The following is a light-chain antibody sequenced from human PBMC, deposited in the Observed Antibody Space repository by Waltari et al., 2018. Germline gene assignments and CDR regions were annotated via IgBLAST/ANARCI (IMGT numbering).Light chain of an antibody. CDR3: QSYDSSLSGVV. CDR1: SPNIWAGYV. J-gene: IGLJ2*01. CDR2: GNS. V-gene: IGLV1-40*01. Sequence: QAVLTQPPSASGAPGQRVTISPTGSSPNIWAGYVGHWYQQLPGTAPKLPIYGNSDRPSGVPDRISCSKSVTSASLAITGVQAEDEADYYCQSYDSSLSGVVFGGGAQLTVL.